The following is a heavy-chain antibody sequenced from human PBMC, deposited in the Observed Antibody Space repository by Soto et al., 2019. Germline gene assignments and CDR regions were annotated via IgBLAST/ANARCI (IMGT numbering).Heavy chain of an antibody. V-gene: IGHV2-5*02. CDR1: GFSLSTSGVG. Sequence: QITLKESGPTLVKPTQTLTLTCTFSGFSLSTSGVGVGWIRQPPGKALEWLALIYWDDDKRYSPSLKSRLTITKXXPXNXXVLTMTTMDPVDTATYYCAHRPPGGYYSGDNWFDPWGRGTLVTVSS. J-gene: IGHJ5*02. D-gene: IGHD3-22*01. CDR3: AHRPPGGYYSGDNWFDP. CDR2: IYWDDDK.